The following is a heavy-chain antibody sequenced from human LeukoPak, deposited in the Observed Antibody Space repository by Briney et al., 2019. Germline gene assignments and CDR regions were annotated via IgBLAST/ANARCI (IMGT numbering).Heavy chain of an antibody. CDR3: AKDYYGSGSYTGPYDY. Sequence: GGPLRLACAASGFTFSSYAMSWVRQAPGKGLEWVSAISGSGGSTYYADSVKGRFTISRDNSKNTLYLQMNSLRAEDTAVYYCAKDYYGSGSYTGPYDYWGQGTLVTVSS. CDR2: ISGSGGST. V-gene: IGHV3-23*01. J-gene: IGHJ4*02. CDR1: GFTFSSYA. D-gene: IGHD3-10*01.